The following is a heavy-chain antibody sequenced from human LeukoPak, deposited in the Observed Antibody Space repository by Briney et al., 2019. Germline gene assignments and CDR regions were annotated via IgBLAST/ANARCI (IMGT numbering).Heavy chain of an antibody. CDR3: ARVGYSYGYTFFDY. J-gene: IGHJ4*02. CDR2: INHSGST. V-gene: IGHV4-34*01. Sequence: PSETLSLTCAVYGGSFSGYYWSWIRQPPGKGLEWIGEINHSGSTNYNPSLKSRVTISVDTSKNQFSLKLSSVTAADTAVYYCARVGYSYGYTFFDYWGQGTLATVSS. D-gene: IGHD5-18*01. CDR1: GGSFSGYY.